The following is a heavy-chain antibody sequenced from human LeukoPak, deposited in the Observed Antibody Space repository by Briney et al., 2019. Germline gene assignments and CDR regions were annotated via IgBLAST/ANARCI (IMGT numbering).Heavy chain of an antibody. D-gene: IGHD2-15*01. CDR2: ISGSGGSS. CDR3: ALSIGHCSDGSSFLLNSNPFDH. CDR1: GFSFSSYA. V-gene: IGHV3-23*01. J-gene: IGHJ4*02. Sequence: GGSLRLSCAASGFSFSSYAVTWVRQAPGRGLEWVSAISGSGGSSYHADSVKGRFTISRDNSKNTLYLQMNRLRVEDTAIYYCALSIGHCSDGSSFLLNSNPFDHWGQGTLVTVSS.